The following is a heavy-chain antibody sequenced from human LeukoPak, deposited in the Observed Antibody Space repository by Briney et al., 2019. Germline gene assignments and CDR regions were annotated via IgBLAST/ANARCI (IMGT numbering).Heavy chain of an antibody. Sequence: GGSLRLSCAASGFTFSSYSMNWVRQAPGKGLEWVSYISSSSSTIYYADSVKGRFTIPRDNAKNSLYLQMNSLRAEDTAVYYCARDQYSGSYSYWGQGTLVTVSS. CDR3: ARDQYSGSYSY. D-gene: IGHD1-26*01. V-gene: IGHV3-48*01. CDR1: GFTFSSYS. CDR2: ISSSSSTI. J-gene: IGHJ4*02.